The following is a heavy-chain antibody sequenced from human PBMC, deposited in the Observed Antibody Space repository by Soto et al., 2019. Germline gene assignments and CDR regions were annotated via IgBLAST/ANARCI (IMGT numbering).Heavy chain of an antibody. Sequence: EVQLLESGGGLVQPGGSLRLSCAASGFTFSNYAMTWVRQAPGKGLEWVSAISGGGGSTYYADSVKGRFTISRDISKDTLYLQMNSLRAEDTAVYYCAKVPGRGKQLVEGVDYWGQGTLVTVSS. D-gene: IGHD6-6*01. CDR2: ISGGGGST. CDR3: AKVPGRGKQLVEGVDY. CDR1: GFTFSNYA. V-gene: IGHV3-23*01. J-gene: IGHJ4*02.